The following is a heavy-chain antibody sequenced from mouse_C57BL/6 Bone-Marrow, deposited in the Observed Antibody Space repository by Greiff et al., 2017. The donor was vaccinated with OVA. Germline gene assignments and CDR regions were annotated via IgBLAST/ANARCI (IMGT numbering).Heavy chain of an antibody. CDR2: ISSKSNNYTT. CDR1: GFSFNNYA. J-gene: IGHJ3*01. D-gene: IGHD2-2*01. CDR3: MYGYDCFAY. Sequence: EVKLVESGGGLVQPKGSLKLSCAASGFSFNNYAMNWVRQAPGKGLEWVARISSKSNNYTTYYVDSVKDRFTISRDDPESMLYLQMNNVKTDDTVIYYCMYGYDCFAYWGQGTLVTVSA. V-gene: IGHV10-1*01.